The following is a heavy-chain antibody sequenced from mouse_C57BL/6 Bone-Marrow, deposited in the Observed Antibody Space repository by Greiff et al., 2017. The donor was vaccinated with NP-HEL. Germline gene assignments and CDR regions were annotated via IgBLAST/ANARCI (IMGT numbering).Heavy chain of an antibody. V-gene: IGHV1-72*01. D-gene: IGHD1-3*01. CDR1: GFTFTSYW. Sequence: VQLMESGAELVKPGASVKLSCAASGFTFTSYWMHWVQQTPGRGLEWIGRIGPNSGCTKYTEKFKSKATLTVDKPSSPAYMQLSSLTSEDSAVYYGARSRYKGGYFDYWGQGTTLTVSS. CDR2: IGPNSGCT. CDR3: ARSRYKGGYFDY. J-gene: IGHJ2*01.